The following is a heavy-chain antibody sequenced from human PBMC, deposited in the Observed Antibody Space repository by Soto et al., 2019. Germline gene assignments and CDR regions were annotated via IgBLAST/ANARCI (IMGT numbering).Heavy chain of an antibody. CDR1: GFTFSSYS. V-gene: IGHV3-48*01. CDR3: ARTHGDKGFDY. J-gene: IGHJ4*02. D-gene: IGHD4-17*01. Sequence: EVQVVESGGGLVQPGGSLRLSCAASGFTFSSYSMNWVRQAPGKGLEWVSYITSSSTTIYYADSVKGRFTISRDNAKNSLYLQMNSLRAEDTAVYYGARTHGDKGFDYWGQGTLVTVSS. CDR2: ITSSSTTI.